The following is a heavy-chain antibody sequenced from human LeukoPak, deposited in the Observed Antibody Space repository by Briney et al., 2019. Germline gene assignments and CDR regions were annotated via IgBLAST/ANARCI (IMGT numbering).Heavy chain of an antibody. Sequence: SGTLSLTCTVSGGSISSYYWSWIRQPPGKGLEWIGYIYYSGSTNYNPSLKSRVTISVDTSKNQFSLKLSSVTAADTAVYYCARAFTNGNWFDPWGQGTLVTVSS. V-gene: IGHV4-59*01. CDR3: ARAFTNGNWFDP. J-gene: IGHJ5*02. CDR2: IYYSGST. D-gene: IGHD2-8*01. CDR1: GGSISSYY.